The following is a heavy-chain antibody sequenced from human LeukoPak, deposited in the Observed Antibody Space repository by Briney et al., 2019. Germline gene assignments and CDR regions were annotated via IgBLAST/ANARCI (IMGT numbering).Heavy chain of an antibody. Sequence: ASVKVSCKASGYTFTGYYMHWVRQAPGQGLEWMGWINPNSGGTNYAQKFQGRVTMTRDTSIGTAYMELSRLRSDDTAVYYCARVNVIAAAEKYYYYGMDVWGQGTTVTVSS. CDR1: GYTFTGYY. CDR2: INPNSGGT. D-gene: IGHD6-13*01. V-gene: IGHV1-2*02. CDR3: ARVNVIAAAEKYYYYGMDV. J-gene: IGHJ6*02.